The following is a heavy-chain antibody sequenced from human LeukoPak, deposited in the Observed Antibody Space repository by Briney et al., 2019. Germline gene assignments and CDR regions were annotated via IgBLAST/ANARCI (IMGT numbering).Heavy chain of an antibody. CDR1: GYSFTSYW. J-gene: IGHJ4*02. D-gene: IGHD5-12*01. V-gene: IGHV5-51*01. CDR3: ARSSRGSGYSGPGYFDY. Sequence: GESLKISCKGSGYSFTSYWIGWVRHVPGKGLEYMGIIYPGDSDTRYSPSFQGQVTISADKSISTAYLQWSSLKASDTAMYYCARSSRGSGYSGPGYFDYWGQGTLVTVS. CDR2: IYPGDSDT.